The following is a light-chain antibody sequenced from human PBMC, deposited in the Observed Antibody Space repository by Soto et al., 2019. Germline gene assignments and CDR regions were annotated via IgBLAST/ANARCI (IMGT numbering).Light chain of an antibody. CDR2: DAS. CDR3: QQYNSYPWT. Sequence: PSTLSASVGDRVTITCRASQSISSWLAWYQQKPGKAPKLLIYDASSLESGVPSRLSGSGSGTEFTLTISSLQPDDFATYYCQQYNSYPWTFGQGTKVDIK. CDR1: QSISSW. J-gene: IGKJ1*01. V-gene: IGKV1-5*01.